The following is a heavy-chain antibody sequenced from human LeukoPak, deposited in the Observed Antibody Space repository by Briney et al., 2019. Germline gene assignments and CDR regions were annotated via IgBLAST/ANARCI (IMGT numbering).Heavy chain of an antibody. J-gene: IGHJ4*02. Sequence: PGGSLRLSCAASRFTFSSYAMSWVRQAPGKGLEWVSAISGSGSSTYYADSVKGRFTISRDNSKNTLYLQMNSLRAEDTAVYYCAKDDPLYGDYYGYWGQGTLVTVSS. CDR3: AKDDPLYGDYYGY. CDR2: ISGSGSST. V-gene: IGHV3-23*01. CDR1: RFTFSSYA. D-gene: IGHD4-17*01.